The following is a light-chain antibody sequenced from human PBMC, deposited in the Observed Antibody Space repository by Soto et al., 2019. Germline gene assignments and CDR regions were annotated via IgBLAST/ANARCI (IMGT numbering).Light chain of an antibody. CDR3: CSYAGDYMFV. V-gene: IGLV2-23*01. Sequence: QSALTQPASVSGSPGQSITISCTGTNSELGSYNLVSWFQQHPGKVPKVMIYEGTKRPSGLSDRFSGSKSDNTASLTLSGLQAEDEGDYYCCSYAGDYMFVFGTGTKVTVL. CDR1: NSELGSYNL. J-gene: IGLJ1*01. CDR2: EGT.